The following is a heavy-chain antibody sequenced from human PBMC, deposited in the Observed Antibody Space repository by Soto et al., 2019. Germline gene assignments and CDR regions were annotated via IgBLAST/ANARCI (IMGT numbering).Heavy chain of an antibody. V-gene: IGHV3-53*01. D-gene: IGHD6-13*01. J-gene: IGHJ6*02. CDR3: ARDQRRAAGTYYYYYGMDV. CDR2: IYSGGST. CDR1: GFTVSSNY. Sequence: GGSLRLSCAASGFTVSSNYMSWVRQAPGKGLEWVSVIYSGGSTYYADSVKGRFTISRDNSKNTLYLHMNSLRAEDTAVHYCARDQRRAAGTYYYYYGMDVWGQGTTVTVSS.